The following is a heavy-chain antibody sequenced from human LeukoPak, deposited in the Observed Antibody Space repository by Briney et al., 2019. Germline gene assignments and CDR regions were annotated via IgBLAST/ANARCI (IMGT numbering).Heavy chain of an antibody. J-gene: IGHJ4*02. CDR3: ARPPNIATAGQD. D-gene: IGHD6-13*01. V-gene: IGHV3-7*01. CDR2: IKRDGSEK. Sequence: GGSLRLSCAASGFTFSGYWMTWVRQAPGKGPEWVADIKRDGSEKYYIDSVKGRFTISRDNAKNSLYLQMNSLRAEDTGVYYCARPPNIATAGQDWGQGTVVTVPS. CDR1: GFTFSGYW.